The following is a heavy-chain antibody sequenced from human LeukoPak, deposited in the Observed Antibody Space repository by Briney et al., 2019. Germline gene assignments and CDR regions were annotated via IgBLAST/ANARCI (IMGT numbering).Heavy chain of an antibody. CDR3: ARGTMIFGVAPPHFDY. CDR1: GYTFTSYG. J-gene: IGHJ4*02. CDR2: ISGHNGNT. V-gene: IGHV1-18*01. Sequence: ASVKVSCKASGYTFTSYGMSWVRQAPGRGLEWMGWISGHNGNTKYAQKLQGRVSMTSDATTSTAYMELRSLRSDDTAVYYCARGTMIFGVAPPHFDYWGQGTLVTVSS. D-gene: IGHD3/OR15-3a*01.